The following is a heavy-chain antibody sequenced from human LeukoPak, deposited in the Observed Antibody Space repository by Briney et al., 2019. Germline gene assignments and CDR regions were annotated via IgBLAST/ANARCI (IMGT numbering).Heavy chain of an antibody. CDR2: ISSSSSYI. CDR3: VRGTVATTALDY. CDR1: GFTFSIHL. Sequence: GGSLRLSCAASGFTFSIHLMTWVRQAPGKGLEWVASISSSSSYIYYPDSAKGRFTISRDNAKNSLFLQMNSLRDEDTAVYYCVRGTVATTALDYWGQGTLVTVSS. D-gene: IGHD5-12*01. V-gene: IGHV3-21*01. J-gene: IGHJ4*02.